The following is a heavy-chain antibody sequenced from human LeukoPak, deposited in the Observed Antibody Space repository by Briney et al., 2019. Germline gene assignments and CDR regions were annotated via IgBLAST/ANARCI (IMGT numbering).Heavy chain of an antibody. J-gene: IGHJ4*02. Sequence: SETLSLTCTVSGGSIISYYWSWIRQPAGKGLEWIGRIYTSGSTNYNPSLKSRVTMSVAPSKNQFSLKLSSVPAADTAVYYCARGPSSSSNMGLAYWGQGTLVTVSS. CDR1: GGSIISYY. CDR3: ARGPSSSSNMGLAY. D-gene: IGHD6-6*01. CDR2: IYTSGST. V-gene: IGHV4-4*07.